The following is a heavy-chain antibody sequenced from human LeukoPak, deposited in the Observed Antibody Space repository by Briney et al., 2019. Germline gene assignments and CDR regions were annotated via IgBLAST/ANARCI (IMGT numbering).Heavy chain of an antibody. Sequence: GASVKVSCKASGYNFTAYHMHWVRQAPGQGLEWMGWINPNSGGTNYAQKFQCRVTMTRDTSSSTAYMELSRLRSDDTAVYYCARASSSWLRGGMFDPWGQGTLVTVSS. J-gene: IGHJ5*02. CDR2: INPNSGGT. CDR1: GYNFTAYH. V-gene: IGHV1-2*02. D-gene: IGHD6-13*01. CDR3: ARASSSWLRGGMFDP.